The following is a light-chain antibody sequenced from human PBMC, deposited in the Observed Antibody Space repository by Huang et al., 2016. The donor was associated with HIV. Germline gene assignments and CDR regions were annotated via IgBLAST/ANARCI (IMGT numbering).Light chain of an antibody. J-gene: IGKJ4*01. CDR1: QSLLHSNGYNY. Sequence: DILMTQSPLSLPVTPGEPASISCRSSQSLLHSNGYNYLDWYLQKPGRSPKLLIYLGSNRASGVPDRFSGSGSGTDFTLKISKVEAEDVGVYYCMQALHTPLTFGGGTKVEIK. CDR2: LGS. CDR3: MQALHTPLT. V-gene: IGKV2-28*01.